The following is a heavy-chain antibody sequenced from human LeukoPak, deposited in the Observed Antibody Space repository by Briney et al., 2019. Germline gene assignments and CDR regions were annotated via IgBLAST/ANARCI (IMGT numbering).Heavy chain of an antibody. D-gene: IGHD5-18*01. V-gene: IGHV4-61*02. CDR2: FHTRGST. Sequence: SETLSLTCTVSRGSISSGNYYWSWIRQPAGKGLEWIGRFHTRGSTNYNPSLKSRVIISVDTSKNQFSLKLNSVTAADTAVYYCARAAAAVDTAMGQFDYWGQGTLVTVSS. J-gene: IGHJ4*02. CDR1: RGSISSGNYY. CDR3: ARAAAAVDTAMGQFDY.